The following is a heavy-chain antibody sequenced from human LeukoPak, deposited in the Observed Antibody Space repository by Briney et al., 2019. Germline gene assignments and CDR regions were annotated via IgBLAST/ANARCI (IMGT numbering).Heavy chain of an antibody. CDR3: AKDTIEYSSLEYGMDV. D-gene: IGHD6-6*01. CDR2: ISWNSGSI. Sequence: GRSLRLSCAASGFTFDDYAMHWVRQAPGKGLEWVSGISWNSGSIGYADSVKGRFTISRDNAKNSLYLQMNSLRAEDTALYYCAKDTIEYSSLEYGMDVWGQGTTVTVSS. J-gene: IGHJ6*02. V-gene: IGHV3-9*01. CDR1: GFTFDDYA.